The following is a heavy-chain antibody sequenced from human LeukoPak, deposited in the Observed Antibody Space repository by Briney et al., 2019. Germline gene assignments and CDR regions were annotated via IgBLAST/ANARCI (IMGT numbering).Heavy chain of an antibody. CDR3: ARDLGQYYDTSDNWFDP. J-gene: IGHJ5*02. CDR1: GFTFRDYA. V-gene: IGHV3-21*01. D-gene: IGHD3-22*01. Sequence: PGGSLRLSCAASGFTFRDYAMHWVRQTPGKGLEWVSSVTSTCIHIYYAESLKGRFIISRDNAKNTLNLQMNSLRAEDTAVYYCARDLGQYYDTSDNWFDPWGQGTLVTVSS. CDR2: VTSTCIHI.